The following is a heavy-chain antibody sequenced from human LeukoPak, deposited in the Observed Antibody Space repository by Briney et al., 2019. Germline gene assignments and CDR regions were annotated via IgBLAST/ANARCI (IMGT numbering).Heavy chain of an antibody. CDR2: INYSGST. J-gene: IGHJ4*02. Sequence: SETLSLTCTVSGGSISSSTYYWGWIRQPPGKGLEWIGSINYSGSTYYNPSLKSRVTISVDTSRNQLSLKLSSVTAADTAVYYCARDRGTWNDDGFDYWGQGTLVTVSS. CDR3: ARDRGTWNDDGFDY. D-gene: IGHD1-1*01. CDR1: GGSISSSTYY. V-gene: IGHV4-39*07.